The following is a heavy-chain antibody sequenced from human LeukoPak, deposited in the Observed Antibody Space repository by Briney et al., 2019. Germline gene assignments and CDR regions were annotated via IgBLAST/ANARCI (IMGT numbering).Heavy chain of an antibody. D-gene: IGHD3-22*01. J-gene: IGHJ4*02. V-gene: IGHV3-48*04. CDR3: ARGGFHPETYYYDSSGYSTDFDY. CDR1: GFTFSSYS. Sequence: PGGSLRLSCAASGFTFSSYSMNWVREAPGKGLEWVSYISSSSSTIYYADSVKGRFTISRDNAKNSLYLQMNSLRAEDTAVYYCARGGFHPETYYYDSSGYSTDFDYWGQGTLVTVSS. CDR2: ISSSSSTI.